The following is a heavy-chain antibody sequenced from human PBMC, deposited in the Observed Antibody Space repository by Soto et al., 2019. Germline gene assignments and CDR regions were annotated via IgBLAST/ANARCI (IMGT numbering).Heavy chain of an antibody. CDR1: GDSVSSNSAA. CDR3: ARGLGDSSGYYVQTHAFDI. D-gene: IGHD3-22*01. Sequence: TLSLTCAISGDSVSSNSAAWNWIRQSPSRGLERLGRTYYRSKWYNDYAVSVKSRITINPDTSKNQFSLQLNSVTPEDTAVYYCARGLGDSSGYYVQTHAFDIWGQGTMVT. CDR2: TYYRSKWYN. V-gene: IGHV6-1*01. J-gene: IGHJ3*02.